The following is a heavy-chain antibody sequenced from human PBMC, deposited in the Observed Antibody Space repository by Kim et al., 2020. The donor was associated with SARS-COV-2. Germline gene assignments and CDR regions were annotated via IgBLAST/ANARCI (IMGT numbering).Heavy chain of an antibody. J-gene: IGHJ4*02. CDR1: GLTFSSYA. D-gene: IGHD2-21*02. V-gene: IGHV3-30*18. Sequence: GGSLRLSCAASGLTFSSYAMHWVRQAPGKGLEWVAVISYDASKTFYADSVRGRFTISRDQSQTTLFLQMRSLRPEDTAIYYCAKGTHHTLKVTGHPMGSWGQGTLVTASS. CDR2: ISYDASKT. CDR3: AKGTHHTLKVTGHPMGS.